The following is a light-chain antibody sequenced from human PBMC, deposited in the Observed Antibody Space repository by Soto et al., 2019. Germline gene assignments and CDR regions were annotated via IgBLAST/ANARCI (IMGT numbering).Light chain of an antibody. CDR2: EVS. Sequence: QSVLTQPASVSGPPGQSITISCTGTSSDVGGYGSVSWYQQHPGKAPKLMIYEVSNRPSGVSNRFSGSKSGNTPSLTISGLQAEDDADYYCSSYTSSGTYVFGTGTKLTVL. J-gene: IGLJ1*01. CDR1: SSDVGGYGS. V-gene: IGLV2-14*01. CDR3: SSYTSSGTYV.